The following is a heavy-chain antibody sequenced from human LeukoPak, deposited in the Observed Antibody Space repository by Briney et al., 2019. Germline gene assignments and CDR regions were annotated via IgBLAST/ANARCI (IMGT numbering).Heavy chain of an antibody. CDR1: GGSISNYY. Sequence: SETLSLTCTVSGGSISNYYWSWMRQPPGKGLEWIGYISYSGSTNYNPSLRSRVAISEDTSRNQFSLRLSSVTAADTAVYYCARHIPVIWSSGYYYGMDVWGQGTTVTVSS. V-gene: IGHV4-59*08. D-gene: IGHD3-3*01. CDR2: ISYSGST. CDR3: ARHIPVIWSSGYYYGMDV. J-gene: IGHJ6*02.